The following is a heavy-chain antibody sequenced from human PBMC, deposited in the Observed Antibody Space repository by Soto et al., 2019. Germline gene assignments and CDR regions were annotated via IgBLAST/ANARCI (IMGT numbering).Heavy chain of an antibody. D-gene: IGHD6-25*01. J-gene: IGHJ4*02. CDR3: VSVARLAAH. CDR2: ISQGGSDT. Sequence: QVHLVESGGGLVRPGGSLRLSCAASGFTFTDYYMNWIRQSPEKGLEWVSYISQGGSDTNYADSVKGRFTISRDNAKNSVYLEMHSLRDEDTAVYYCVSVARLAAHWGQGTLVTVSS. V-gene: IGHV3-11*05. CDR1: GFTFTDYY.